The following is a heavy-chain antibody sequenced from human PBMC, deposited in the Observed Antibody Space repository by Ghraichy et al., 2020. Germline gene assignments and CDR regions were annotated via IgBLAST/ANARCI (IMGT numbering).Heavy chain of an antibody. D-gene: IGHD6-19*01. CDR3: ARGLNGPVAGPIDY. V-gene: IGHV3-21*01. CDR2: ISSSSSYI. J-gene: IGHJ4*02. CDR1: GFTFSSYS. Sequence: GGSLRLSCAASGFTFSSYSMNWVRQAPGKGLEWVSSISSSSSYIYYADSVKGRFTISRDNAKNSLYLQMNSLRAEDTAVYYCARGLNGPVAGPIDYWGQGTLVTVSS.